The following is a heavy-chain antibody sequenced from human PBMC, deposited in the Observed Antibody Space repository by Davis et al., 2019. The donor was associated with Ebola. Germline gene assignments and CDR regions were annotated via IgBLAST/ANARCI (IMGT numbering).Heavy chain of an antibody. J-gene: IGHJ6*03. D-gene: IGHD6-6*01. Sequence: PGGSLRLSCAASGFTFSSYAMHWVRQAPGKGLEWVAVISYDGSNKYYADSVKGRFTISRDNSKNTLYLQMNSLRAEDTAVYYCAKKGGLVRYYYMDVWGKGTTVTVSS. CDR3: AKKGGLVRYYYMDV. CDR2: ISYDGSNK. V-gene: IGHV3-30-3*02. CDR1: GFTFSSYA.